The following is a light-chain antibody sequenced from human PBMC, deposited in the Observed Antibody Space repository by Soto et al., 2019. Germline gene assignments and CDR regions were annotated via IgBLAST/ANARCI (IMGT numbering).Light chain of an antibody. J-gene: IGKJ4*01. CDR1: QSLLHSNGYNY. V-gene: IGKV2-28*01. CDR3: MQALQAPLT. Sequence: DIVMTQSPLSLPVTPGEPASISCRSSQSLLHSNGYNYLDWFLQKPGQSPQLLIYMGSNRASGVPDRFSGSGSGTDFILKISRVEAEDVGIYYCMQALQAPLTFGGGTKVEI. CDR2: MGS.